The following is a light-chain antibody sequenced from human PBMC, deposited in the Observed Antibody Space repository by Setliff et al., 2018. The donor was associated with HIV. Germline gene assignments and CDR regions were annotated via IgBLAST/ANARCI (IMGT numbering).Light chain of an antibody. CDR2: DNN. CDR1: QSSRRKNY. V-gene: IGLV1-51*01. J-gene: IGLJ2*01. CDR3: GTWDGGLGAGWV. Sequence: QSALTQPPSASGSPGQSVTISCTGSQSSRRKNYVSWYQVVPGIAPKLVIYDNNRRATGIPDRFSGSKSGSAATLGITGLQTGDEAVYYCGTWDGGLGAGWVFGGGTKVTVL.